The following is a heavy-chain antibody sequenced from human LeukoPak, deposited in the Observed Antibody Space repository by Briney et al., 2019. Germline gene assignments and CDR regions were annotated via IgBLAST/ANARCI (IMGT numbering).Heavy chain of an antibody. CDR2: IRYDGSNK. D-gene: IGHD6-13*01. Sequence: GGSLRLSCASSGFTFSSYGMHWVRQAPGKGLEWVAFIRYDGSNKYYADSVKGRFTISRDNSKNTLYLQMNSLRGEDTAVYYCARDIAGAGILNSWGQGTLVTVSS. V-gene: IGHV3-30*02. CDR3: ARDIAGAGILNS. CDR1: GFTFSSYG. J-gene: IGHJ5*02.